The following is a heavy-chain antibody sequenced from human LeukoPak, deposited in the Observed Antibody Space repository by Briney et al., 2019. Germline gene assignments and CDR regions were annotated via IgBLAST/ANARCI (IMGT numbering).Heavy chain of an antibody. CDR1: GFTFTTYS. Sequence: GGSLRLSCEASGFTFTTYSMTWVRQAPGKGLEWVSIISSGSSAIFSADALKGRFTISRDDAKNLLYLDMNSLRAEDTAVYYCAKFSGYSYGGWFDQWGPGTLVTVSS. CDR2: ISSGSSAI. V-gene: IGHV3-21*01. D-gene: IGHD5-18*01. CDR3: AKFSGYSYGGWFDQ. J-gene: IGHJ5*02.